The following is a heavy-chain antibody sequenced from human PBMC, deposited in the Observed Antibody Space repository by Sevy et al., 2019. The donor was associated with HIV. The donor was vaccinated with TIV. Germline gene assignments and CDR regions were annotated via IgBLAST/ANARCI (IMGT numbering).Heavy chain of an antibody. CDR3: AREALYYYDSERHYDDAFDM. J-gene: IGHJ3*02. CDR2: IKQDGSDK. CDR1: GFTFSSHY. D-gene: IGHD3-22*01. Sequence: GESLKISCAASGFTFSSHYMSWVRQAPGKGLEWVANIKQDGSDKFYVESVKGRFTISRDNAKNSLYLQLSSLRAEDTAVYFCAREALYYYDSERHYDDAFDMWGPGTMVTVSS. V-gene: IGHV3-7*01.